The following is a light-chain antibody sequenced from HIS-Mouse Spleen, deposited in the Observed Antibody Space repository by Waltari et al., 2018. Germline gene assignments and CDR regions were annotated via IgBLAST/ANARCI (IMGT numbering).Light chain of an antibody. J-gene: IGLJ1*01. V-gene: IGLV2-8*01. CDR3: SSYAGSNNLGV. CDR2: EVS. CDR1: SRSVGGYNY. Sequence: QSALTQPPSASGSPGQSVTISCPGTSRSVGGYNYVPWYQQHPGKAPKLMIYEVSKRPSGVPDRFSGSKSGNTASLTVSGLQAEDEADYYCSSYAGSNNLGVFGTGTKVTVL.